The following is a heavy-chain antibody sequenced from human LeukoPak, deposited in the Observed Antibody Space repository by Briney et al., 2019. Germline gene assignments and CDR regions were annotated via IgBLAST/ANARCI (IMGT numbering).Heavy chain of an antibody. Sequence: ASVKVSCKASGYTFTSYGISWVRQAPGQGLEWMGWISAYNGNTNYAQKLQGRVTMTTDTSTSTAYMELRSLRSDDTAVYYCARDWAGDYYDSSGYRLIDYWGQGTLVTVSS. CDR3: ARDWAGDYYDSSGYRLIDY. V-gene: IGHV1-18*01. J-gene: IGHJ4*02. D-gene: IGHD3-22*01. CDR1: GYTFTSYG. CDR2: ISAYNGNT.